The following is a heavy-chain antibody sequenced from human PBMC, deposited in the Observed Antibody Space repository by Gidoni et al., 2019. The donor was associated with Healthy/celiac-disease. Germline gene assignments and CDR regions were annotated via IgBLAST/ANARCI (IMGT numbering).Heavy chain of an antibody. Sequence: EVQRVESGGGVVKLGGSLRLSCAASGFTFSSYSMNWVRQAPGKGLEWVSSISSSSSYIYYADSVKGRFTISRDNAKNSLYLQMNSLRAEDTAVYYCARETIAAAGSLGEDWGQGTLVTVSS. CDR2: ISSSSSYI. D-gene: IGHD6-13*01. CDR3: ARETIAAAGSLGED. CDR1: GFTFSSYS. J-gene: IGHJ4*02. V-gene: IGHV3-21*01.